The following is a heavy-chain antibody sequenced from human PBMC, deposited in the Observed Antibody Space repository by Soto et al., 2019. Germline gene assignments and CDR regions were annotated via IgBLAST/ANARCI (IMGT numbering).Heavy chain of an antibody. CDR1: GYTFTSYD. J-gene: IGHJ6*03. D-gene: IGHD3-16*01. V-gene: IGHV1-8*01. CDR2: MNPNSGNT. CDR3: ARRVKGFMITFGGVVSYYYYMDV. Sequence: GASVKVSCKASGYTFTSYDINWVRQAPGQGLEWMGWMNPNSGNTGYAQKFQGRVTMTRNTSISTAYMELSSLRSEDTAVYYCARRVKGFMITFGGVVSYYYYMDVWGKGTTVTVSS.